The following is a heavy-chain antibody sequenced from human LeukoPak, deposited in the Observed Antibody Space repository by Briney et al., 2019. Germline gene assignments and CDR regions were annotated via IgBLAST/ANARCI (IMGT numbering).Heavy chain of an antibody. CDR3: ARERYEGFDP. Sequence: ASVNVSCKASGYTFTGYYMHWVRQAPGQGLEWMGWISPNSGGTNYAQKFQGRVTMTRDTSISTAYMELSRLRSDDTAVYYCARERYEGFDPWGQGTLVTVSS. CDR2: ISPNSGGT. J-gene: IGHJ5*02. CDR1: GYTFTGYY. V-gene: IGHV1-2*02. D-gene: IGHD3-3*01.